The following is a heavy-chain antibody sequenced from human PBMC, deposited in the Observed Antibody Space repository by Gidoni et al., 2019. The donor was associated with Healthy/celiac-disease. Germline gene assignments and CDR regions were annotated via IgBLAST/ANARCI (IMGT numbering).Heavy chain of an antibody. V-gene: IGHV4-31*03. Sequence: QVQLQESGPGLVKPSQTLSLTCTVSGGSISSGVYYWSWIRQHPGKGLEWIGYIYYSGSTYYNPSLKSRVTISVDTSKNQFSLKLSSVTAADTAVYYCARDVMITIFGVVTNLWYFDLWGRGTLVTVSS. D-gene: IGHD3-3*01. CDR1: GGSISSGVYY. J-gene: IGHJ2*01. CDR2: IYYSGST. CDR3: ARDVMITIFGVVTNLWYFDL.